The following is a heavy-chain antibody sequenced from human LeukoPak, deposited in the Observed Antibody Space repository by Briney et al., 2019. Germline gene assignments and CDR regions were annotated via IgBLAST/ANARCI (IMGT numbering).Heavy chain of an antibody. CDR3: ARGPDYYDSSGYVGYMDV. CDR1: GYTFTSYD. Sequence: ASVKVSCKASGYTFTSYDINWVRQATGQGLEWMGWMNPNSGNTCYAQKLQGRVTMTRNTSISTAYMELSSLRAEDTAVYYCARGPDYYDSSGYVGYMDVWGKGTTVTISS. CDR2: MNPNSGNT. D-gene: IGHD3-22*01. J-gene: IGHJ6*03. V-gene: IGHV1-8*01.